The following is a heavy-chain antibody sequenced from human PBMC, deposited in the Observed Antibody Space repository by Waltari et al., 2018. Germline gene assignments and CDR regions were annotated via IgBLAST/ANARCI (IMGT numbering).Heavy chain of an antibody. CDR3: ASTVKLRANWYFDL. CDR2: ISSSSSYI. Sequence: EVQLVESGGGLVKPGGSLSLSCAASGFTFSSYSMNWVRQAPGKGLEWVSSISSSSSYIYYADAVKGRFTISRDNAKNSLYLQMNSLRAEDTAVYYCASTVKLRANWYFDLWGRGTLVTVSS. CDR1: GFTFSSYS. J-gene: IGHJ2*01. V-gene: IGHV3-21*03. D-gene: IGHD1-7*01.